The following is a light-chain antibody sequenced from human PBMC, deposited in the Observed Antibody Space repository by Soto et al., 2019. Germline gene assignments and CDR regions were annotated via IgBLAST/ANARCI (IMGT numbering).Light chain of an antibody. V-gene: IGKV3-20*01. CDR3: HQYGSSPAT. CDR1: QSVSSSY. Sequence: EIVLTQSPGTLSLSPGEIATLSFSASQSVSSSYLAWYQQKPGQAPRLLIYGATSRATGIPDRFSGSGSGTDFTLTISRLEPEDFAVYYCHQYGSSPATFGQGTKVDIK. J-gene: IGKJ1*01. CDR2: GAT.